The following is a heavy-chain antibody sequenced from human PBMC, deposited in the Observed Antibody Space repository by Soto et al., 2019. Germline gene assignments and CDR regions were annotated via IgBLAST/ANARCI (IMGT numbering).Heavy chain of an antibody. CDR2: IYYSGST. Sequence: SVTLSLTCTVSGGSLSSGDYYWSWLRQPPGKGLEWIGYIYYSGSTYYNPSLKSRVTISVDTSKNQFSLKLSSVTAADTAVYYCARVGGFGATTIDYWGQGTLVTVSS. J-gene: IGHJ4*02. V-gene: IGHV4-30-4*01. CDR3: ARVGGFGATTIDY. D-gene: IGHD3-10*01. CDR1: GGSLSSGDYY.